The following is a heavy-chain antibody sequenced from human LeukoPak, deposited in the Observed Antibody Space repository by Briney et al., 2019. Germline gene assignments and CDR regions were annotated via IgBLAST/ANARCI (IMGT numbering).Heavy chain of an antibody. D-gene: IGHD2-2*01. CDR1: GFTVSSNY. Sequence: GGSLRLSCAASGFTVSSNYMSWVRQAPGKGLEWVSVIYSGGSTYYADSVKGRFTISRDNSKNTLYLQMNSLRAEDTAVYYCARDDRITVPTDSDYYYYGMDVWGQGTTVTVSS. J-gene: IGHJ6*02. CDR3: ARDDRITVPTDSDYYYYGMDV. V-gene: IGHV3-66*01. CDR2: IYSGGST.